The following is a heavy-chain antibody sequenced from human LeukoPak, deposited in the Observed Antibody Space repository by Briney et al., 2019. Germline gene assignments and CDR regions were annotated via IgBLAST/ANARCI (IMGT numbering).Heavy chain of an antibody. CDR2: ISSSSYI. D-gene: IGHD1-26*01. V-gene: IGHV3-21*01. CDR1: GFTSSSYS. J-gene: IGHJ2*01. CDR3: ARVGAVGVRYFDL. Sequence: GGSLRLSCAASGFTSSSYSMNWVRQAPGKGLEGVSSISSSSYIYYADSVKGRFTISRDNAKTSLYLQMNSLRAEDTAVYYCARVGAVGVRYFDLWGRGTLVTVSS.